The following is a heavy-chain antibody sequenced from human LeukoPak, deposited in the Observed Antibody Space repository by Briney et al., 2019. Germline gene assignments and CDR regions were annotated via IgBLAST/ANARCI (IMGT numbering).Heavy chain of an antibody. CDR2: IYYSGST. CDR1: GGSISSYY. D-gene: IGHD1-26*01. J-gene: IGHJ6*03. Sequence: PSETLSLTCTVSGGSISSYYWSWIRQPPGKGLEWIGSIYYSGSTYYNPSLKSRVTISVDTSKNQFSLKLSSVTAADTAVYYCARVFGGSYYDHYYYYMDVWGKGTTVTVSS. CDR3: ARVFGGSYYDHYYYYMDV. V-gene: IGHV4-59*12.